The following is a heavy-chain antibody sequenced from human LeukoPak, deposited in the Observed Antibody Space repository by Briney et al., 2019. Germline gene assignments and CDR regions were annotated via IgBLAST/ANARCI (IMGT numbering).Heavy chain of an antibody. J-gene: IGHJ6*03. CDR2: ISSSSSYI. Sequence: GGSLRLSCSASGFTFSSYSMNWVRQAPGKWLEWVSSISSSSSYIYYADSVKGRFTISRDNAKNSLYLQMNSLRAEDTAVYYCARDSSSRGKYYYYMDVWGKGTTVTVSS. D-gene: IGHD6-6*01. V-gene: IGHV3-21*01. CDR1: GFTFSSYS. CDR3: ARDSSSRGKYYYYMDV.